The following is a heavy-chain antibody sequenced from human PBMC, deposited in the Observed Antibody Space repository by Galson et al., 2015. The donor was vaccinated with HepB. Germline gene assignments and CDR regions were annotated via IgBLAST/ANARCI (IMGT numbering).Heavy chain of an antibody. J-gene: IGHJ6*02. CDR3: ARDEGSSWGYYYGMDV. CDR2: ISSSSSYI. D-gene: IGHD6-13*01. V-gene: IGHV3-21*01. Sequence: SLRLSCAASGFTFSSYSMNWVRQAPGKGLEWVSSISSSSSYIYYADSVKGRFTISRDNAKNSLYLQMNSLRAEDTAVYYCARDEGSSWGYYYGMDVWGQGTTVTVSS. CDR1: GFTFSSYS.